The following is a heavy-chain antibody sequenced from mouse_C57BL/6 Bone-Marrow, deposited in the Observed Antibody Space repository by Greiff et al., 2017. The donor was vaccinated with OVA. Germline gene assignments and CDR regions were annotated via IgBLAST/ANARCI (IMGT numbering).Heavy chain of an antibody. CDR2: IYPRSGNT. Sequence: QVQLQQSGAELARPGASVKLSCKASGYTFTSYGISWVKQRTGQGLEWIGEIYPRSGNTYYNEKFKGKATLTADKSSSTAYMELRSLTSEDSAVYFCARWGGRYYYDCPYYFDYWGQGTTLTVSS. D-gene: IGHD2-4*01. CDR3: ARWGGRYYYDCPYYFDY. CDR1: GYTFTSYG. J-gene: IGHJ2*01. V-gene: IGHV1-81*01.